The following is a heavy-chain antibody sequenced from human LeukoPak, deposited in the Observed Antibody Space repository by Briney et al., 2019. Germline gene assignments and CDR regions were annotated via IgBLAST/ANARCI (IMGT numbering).Heavy chain of an antibody. CDR3: TRDRSRAEDD. CDR1: GFTFSGHW. D-gene: IGHD1-14*01. J-gene: IGHJ4*02. Sequence: LPGGSLRLSCAASGFTFSGHWMSWVRQAPGKGLEWVANINQGRSDKYYVDSVKGRFTISRDNANNLLYLQMNSLRGEDTAVYYCTRDRSRAEDDWGQGTLVTVSS. CDR2: INQGRSDK. V-gene: IGHV3-7*01.